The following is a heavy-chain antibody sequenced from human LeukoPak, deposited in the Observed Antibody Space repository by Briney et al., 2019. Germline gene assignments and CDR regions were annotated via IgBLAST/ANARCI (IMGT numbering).Heavy chain of an antibody. J-gene: IGHJ4*02. CDR3: GRGLAESYFDY. Sequence: ASVKVSCKASGYTFTSYYMHWVRQAPGQGLEWMGIINPSGGSTTYAQKFQGRVTTTRDTSTSTVYMELSSLRSEDTAVYYCGRGLAESYFDYWGQGTLVTVSS. CDR1: GYTFTSYY. V-gene: IGHV1-46*01. CDR2: INPSGGST.